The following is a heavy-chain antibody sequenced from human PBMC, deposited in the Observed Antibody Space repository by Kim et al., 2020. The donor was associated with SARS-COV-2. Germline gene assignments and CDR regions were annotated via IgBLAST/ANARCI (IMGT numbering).Heavy chain of an antibody. CDR3: ARVGDFKGVD. CDR1: ADSVSRGKYF. Sequence: SETLSLTCDVSADSVSRGKYFWTWIRQPPGKGLEWIGYIFSNGNTDYNPSLKSRVTISHDTSKNQFSLNLNSVTTADTAVYYCARVGDFKGVDWGPGAL. CDR2: IFSNGNT. V-gene: IGHV4-61*01. D-gene: IGHD4-17*01. J-gene: IGHJ4*02.